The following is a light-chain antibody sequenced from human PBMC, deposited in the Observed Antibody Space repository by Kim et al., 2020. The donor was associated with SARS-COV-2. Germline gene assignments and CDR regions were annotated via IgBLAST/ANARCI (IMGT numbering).Light chain of an antibody. CDR3: SSYTSSSTWV. J-gene: IGLJ3*02. V-gene: IGLV2-14*03. CDR2: DVS. CDR1: SSDVGVYNY. Sequence: GKSITIACAGTSSDVGVYNYVSWYQHHPGKAPKLMIYDVSKRPSGVSNRFSGSKSGNTASLTISGLQAEDAANYYCSSYTSSSTWVFGGGTQLTVL.